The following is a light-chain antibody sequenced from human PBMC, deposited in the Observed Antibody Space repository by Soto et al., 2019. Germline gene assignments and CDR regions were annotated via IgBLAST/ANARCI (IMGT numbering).Light chain of an antibody. CDR2: DVS. CDR3: SSYTISSPYF. V-gene: IGLV2-14*01. J-gene: IGLJ1*01. CDR1: SSDVGGYNY. Sequence: QSALTQPASVSGSPGQSITISCTGTSSDVGGYNYVSWYQQHPGKAPKLMIYDVSHRPSGVSNRFSGSKSGNTASLTISGLQAEDEADYYCSSYTISSPYFFGTGPKVTVL.